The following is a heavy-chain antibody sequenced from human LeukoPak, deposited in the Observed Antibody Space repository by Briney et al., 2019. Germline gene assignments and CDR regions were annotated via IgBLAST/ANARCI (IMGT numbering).Heavy chain of an antibody. V-gene: IGHV4-59*01. CDR3: ARIAADAFDI. CDR1: GGSISSYY. Sequence: PSETLSLTCTVSGGSISSYYWSWIRQPPGKGLEWIGYIYYSGSTNYNPSLKSRVTISVDTSKNQFSLKLSSVTDADTAVYYCARIAADAFDIWGQGTMVTVSS. D-gene: IGHD6-13*01. CDR2: IYYSGST. J-gene: IGHJ3*02.